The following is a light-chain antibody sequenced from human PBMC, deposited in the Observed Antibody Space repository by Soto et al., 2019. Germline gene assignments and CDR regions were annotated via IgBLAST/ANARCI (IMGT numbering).Light chain of an antibody. CDR3: QQYDTWPSIT. J-gene: IGKJ5*01. CDR2: GAS. V-gene: IGKV3-15*01. CDR1: QSVRTK. Sequence: EIVMTQSPATLSVSPGEGATLSCRASQSVRTKLAWYQRKAGQAPRLLIYGASTRASGVSDRFSGSGSGTEYTLTISRLQSEDFAVYYCQQYDTWPSITFGQGTRLEIK.